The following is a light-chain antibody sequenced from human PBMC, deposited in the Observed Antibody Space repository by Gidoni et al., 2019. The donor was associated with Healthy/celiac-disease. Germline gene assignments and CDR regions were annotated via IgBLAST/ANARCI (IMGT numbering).Light chain of an antibody. Sequence: DIQMTQSPSSLPASVVDRVTITCRASQSISSYLNWYQQKPGKAPKLLIYAASSLQSGVPSRFSGSGSGTDFTLTISSLQPEDVATYYCQQSYSTPYTFGQGTKLEIK. CDR3: QQSYSTPYT. V-gene: IGKV1-39*01. J-gene: IGKJ2*01. CDR2: AAS. CDR1: QSISSY.